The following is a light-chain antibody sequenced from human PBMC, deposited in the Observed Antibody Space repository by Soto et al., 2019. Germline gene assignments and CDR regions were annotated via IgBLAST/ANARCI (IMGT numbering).Light chain of an antibody. V-gene: IGKV3-20*01. Sequence: EIVLTQSPGTLSLSPGESATLSYRASQSVYSKYLAWYQQKPGQAPRLLIYGASSRASGIPDRFSGSGSGTDFTLTISRLEPEDFAVYYCQHHGGSPITFGQGTRLEIK. J-gene: IGKJ5*01. CDR3: QHHGGSPIT. CDR2: GAS. CDR1: QSVYSKY.